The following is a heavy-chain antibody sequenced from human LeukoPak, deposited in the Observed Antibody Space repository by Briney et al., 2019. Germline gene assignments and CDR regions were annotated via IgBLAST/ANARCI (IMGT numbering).Heavy chain of an antibody. D-gene: IGHD2-15*01. CDR2: ISGSGGST. Sequence: GGSLRLSCAASGFTFSSYAMSWVRQAPGKGLEWVSAISGSGGSTYYADSVKGRFTISRDNSKNTLCLQMNSLRAEDTAVYYCAKQLGYCSDGSCYFPYWGQGTLVTVSS. CDR3: AKQLGYCSDGSCYFPY. CDR1: GFTFSSYA. J-gene: IGHJ4*02. V-gene: IGHV3-23*01.